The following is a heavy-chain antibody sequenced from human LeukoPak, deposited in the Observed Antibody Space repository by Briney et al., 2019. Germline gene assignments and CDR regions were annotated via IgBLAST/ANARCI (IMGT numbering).Heavy chain of an antibody. CDR1: GFIFSSAW. CDR3: ARDLLNDEGSSYFFDQ. Sequence: GGSLRLSCAVSGFIFSSAWMSWVRQAPGKGLEWVSYISQSSDRIYHADSVKGRFTISRDNAKNSLYLQVDSLRVEDTAVYYCARDLLNDEGSSYFFDQWGQGTLVTVAS. J-gene: IGHJ4*02. D-gene: IGHD2-2*01. V-gene: IGHV3-48*04. CDR2: ISQSSDRI.